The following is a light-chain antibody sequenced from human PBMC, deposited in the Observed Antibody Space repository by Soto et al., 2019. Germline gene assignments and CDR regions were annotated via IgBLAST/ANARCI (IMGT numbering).Light chain of an antibody. V-gene: IGLV1-40*01. Sequence: QSVLTQPPSVSGAPGQRVTISCTGNNSNIGGGYDVHWYQQLPGTAPKLLIFGNNNRPSGVPDRFSGSKSYASASLAITGLQSKDEADYYCHSYDMRLSGSVFGGGTKVTVL. CDR1: NSNIGGGYD. CDR3: HSYDMRLSGSV. J-gene: IGLJ3*02. CDR2: GNN.